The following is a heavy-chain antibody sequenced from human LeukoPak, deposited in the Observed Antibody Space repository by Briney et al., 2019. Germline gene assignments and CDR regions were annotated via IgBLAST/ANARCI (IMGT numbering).Heavy chain of an antibody. Sequence: ASVKVSCKASGYTFTSYYMHWVRQAPGQGLEWMGWISAYNGNTNYAQKLQGRVTMTTDTSTSTAYMELRSLRSDDTAVYYCARSGPITMIVVVITPHDAFDIWGQGTMVTVSS. J-gene: IGHJ3*02. CDR3: ARSGPITMIVVVITPHDAFDI. CDR2: ISAYNGNT. D-gene: IGHD3-22*01. CDR1: GYTFTSYY. V-gene: IGHV1-18*04.